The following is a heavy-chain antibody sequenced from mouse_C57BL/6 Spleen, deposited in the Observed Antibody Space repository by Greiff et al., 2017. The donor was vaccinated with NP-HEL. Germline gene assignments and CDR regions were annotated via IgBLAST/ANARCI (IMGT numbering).Heavy chain of an antibody. CDR2: IFPGSGST. CDR1: GYTFTDYY. Sequence: QVQLQQSGPELVKPGASVKISCKASGYTFTDYYINWVKQRPGQGLEWIGWIFPGSGSTYYNEKFKGKATLTVDKSSSTAYMLLSSLTSEDSAVYFCARRGGSSGVSYAMDYWGQGTSVTVSS. J-gene: IGHJ4*01. CDR3: ARRGGSSGVSYAMDY. D-gene: IGHD3-2*02. V-gene: IGHV1-75*01.